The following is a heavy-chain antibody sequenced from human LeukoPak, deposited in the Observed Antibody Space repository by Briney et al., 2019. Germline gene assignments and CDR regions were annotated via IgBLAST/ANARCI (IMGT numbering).Heavy chain of an antibody. CDR2: IRSSSSYT. D-gene: IGHD3-22*01. V-gene: IGHV3-11*06. CDR1: GFTFSEYY. Sequence: GGSLRLSCAASGFTFSEYYMSWIRQAPGKGREWVSYIRSSSSYTNYADSVKGRFTISRDNAKNSLYLQMNSLRAEDTAVYYCARGYYDNSGYYFPFDFWGQGTLVTVSS. J-gene: IGHJ4*02. CDR3: ARGYYDNSGYYFPFDF.